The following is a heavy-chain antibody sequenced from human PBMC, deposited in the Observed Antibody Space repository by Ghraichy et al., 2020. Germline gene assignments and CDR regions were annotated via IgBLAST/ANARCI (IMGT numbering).Heavy chain of an antibody. V-gene: IGHV3-33*01. Sequence: GGSLRLSCAASGFTFSSYGMHWVRQAPGKGLEWVAVIWYDGSNKYYADSVKGRFTIFRDNSKNTLYLQMNSLRAEDTAVYYCASDAGYYDSSGYSDYWGQGTLVTVSS. J-gene: IGHJ4*02. CDR3: ASDAGYYDSSGYSDY. D-gene: IGHD3-22*01. CDR1: GFTFSSYG. CDR2: IWYDGSNK.